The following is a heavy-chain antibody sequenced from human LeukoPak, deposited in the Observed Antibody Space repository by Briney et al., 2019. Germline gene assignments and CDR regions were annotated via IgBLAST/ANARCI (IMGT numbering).Heavy chain of an antibody. J-gene: IGHJ4*02. Sequence: PSETLSLTCTVSGGSNYWSWLRQPPGKGLEWIAYIHYSGSPNYNPSLKSRVTISIDTSKNQFSLKLSSVTAADTAVYYCARGSGYYYGDFDFWGQGALVTVSS. V-gene: IGHV4-59*08. D-gene: IGHD3-22*01. CDR1: GGSNY. CDR2: IHYSGSP. CDR3: ARGSGYYYGDFDF.